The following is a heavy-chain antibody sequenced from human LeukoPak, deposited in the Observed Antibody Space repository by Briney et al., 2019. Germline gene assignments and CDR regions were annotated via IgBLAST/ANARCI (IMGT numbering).Heavy chain of an antibody. CDR3: ARETHYYGSGSYYFQNTYYYYMDV. Sequence: SQTLSLTCAISGDSVSSNSAAWNWIRQSPSRGLEWLGRTYYRSKWYNDYAVSVKSRITINPDTSKNQFSLKLSSVTAADTAVYYCARETHYYGSGSYYFQNTYYYYMDVWGKGTTVTISS. D-gene: IGHD3-10*01. V-gene: IGHV6-1*01. CDR1: GDSVSSNSAA. J-gene: IGHJ6*03. CDR2: TYYRSKWYN.